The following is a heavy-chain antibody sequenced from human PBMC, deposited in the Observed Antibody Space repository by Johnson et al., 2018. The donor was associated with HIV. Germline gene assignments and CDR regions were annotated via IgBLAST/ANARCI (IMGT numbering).Heavy chain of an antibody. CDR2: ISTTGVSK. D-gene: IGHD4-17*01. CDR1: GFTFSRFG. J-gene: IGHJ3*02. CDR3: AKDMSGDPDAFDI. V-gene: IGHV3-64*04. Sequence: QVQLVESGGGVVQPGRSLRLSCAASGFTFSRFGMHWVRQAPGKGLEYVSAISTTGVSKYYADSVRGSFTISRDNSKNKLYLQMNSLRAEESALYYCAKDMSGDPDAFDIWGQGTMVTVSS.